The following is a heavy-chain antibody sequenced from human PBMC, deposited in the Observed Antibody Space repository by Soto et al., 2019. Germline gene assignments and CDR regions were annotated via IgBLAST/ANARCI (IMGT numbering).Heavy chain of an antibody. CDR2: MSYSGLT. V-gene: IGHV4-39*01. CDR3: APLSVSLSGPYGIHV. CDR1: GYSVTSSDYY. Sequence: SETLSLTCSVSGYSVTSSDYYWAWIRQPPGKGLEWIGSMSYSGLTYYNPSLKSRVTLSVDTSKNQFSVRLNSVTAADTAVYYCAPLSVSLSGPYGIHVWGQGTTVTVSS. D-gene: IGHD2-15*01. J-gene: IGHJ6*01.